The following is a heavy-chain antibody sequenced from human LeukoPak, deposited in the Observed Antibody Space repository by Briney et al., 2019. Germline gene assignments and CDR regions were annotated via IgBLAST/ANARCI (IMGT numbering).Heavy chain of an antibody. Sequence: GGSLRLSCAASGLTVSKNYMTCVRQAPGKGLEWVSLIFSDGSTYYADSVKGRFAISRDNSKNTLNLQMNSLRAEDTAVYYCARVVVGVTNWCDPWGQGTVVSVS. D-gene: IGHD2-15*01. CDR2: IFSDGST. V-gene: IGHV3-53*01. CDR3: ARVVVGVTNWCDP. J-gene: IGHJ5*02. CDR1: GLTVSKNY.